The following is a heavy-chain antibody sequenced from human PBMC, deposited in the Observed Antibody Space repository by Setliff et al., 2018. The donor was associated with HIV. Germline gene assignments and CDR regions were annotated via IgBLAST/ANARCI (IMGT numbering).Heavy chain of an antibody. D-gene: IGHD5-18*01. CDR3: AKEGERDTSMEPKKGYFDS. Sequence: SLKISCAVSGFTFSSYAMSWVRQAPGKGLEWVAIIYSGGSSTYYADSVKGRFTISRHNSKNTLYLQMNSLRAEDTAVYYCAKEGERDTSMEPKKGYFDSWGQGSLVTVSS. V-gene: IGHV3-23*03. CDR2: IYSGGSST. CDR1: GFTFSSYA. J-gene: IGHJ4*02.